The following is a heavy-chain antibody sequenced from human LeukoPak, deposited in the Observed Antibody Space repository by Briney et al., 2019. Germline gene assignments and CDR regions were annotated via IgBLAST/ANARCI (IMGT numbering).Heavy chain of an antibody. CDR2: INHSGST. CDR3: ARDSPHYNWNYVAYYYYGMDV. CDR1: GGSFSGYY. J-gene: IGHJ6*02. Sequence: PSETLSLTCAVYGGSFSGYYWSWIRQPPGKGLEWIGEINHSGSTNYNPSLKSRVTISVDTSKNQFSLKLSSVTAADTAVYYCARDSPHYNWNYVAYYYYGMDVWGQGTTVTVSS. D-gene: IGHD1-7*01. V-gene: IGHV4-34*01.